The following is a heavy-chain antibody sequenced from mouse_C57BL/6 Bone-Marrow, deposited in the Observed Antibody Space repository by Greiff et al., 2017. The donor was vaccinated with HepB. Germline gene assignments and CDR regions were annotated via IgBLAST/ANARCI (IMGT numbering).Heavy chain of an antibody. CDR2: ISGGGGNT. J-gene: IGHJ2*01. CDR3: ARSDYYGPDY. CDR1: GFTFSSYT. D-gene: IGHD1-1*01. Sequence: DVQLVESGGGLVKPGGSLKLSCAASGFTFSSYTMSWVRQTPEKRLEWVATISGGGGNTYYPDSVKGRFTISRDNAKNTLYLQMSSLRSEDTALYYCARSDYYGPDYWGQGTTLTVSS. V-gene: IGHV5-9*01.